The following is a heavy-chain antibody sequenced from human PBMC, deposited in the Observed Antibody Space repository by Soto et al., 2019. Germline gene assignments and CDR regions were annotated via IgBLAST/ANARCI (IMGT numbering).Heavy chain of an antibody. Sequence: GVSRSQSCAAAGLFFSNYDMHWVRQAPGKGLEWVAVIWYDGSNKYYADSVKGRFIIYRDNSKNTLYLQMNRLRAEDTGVFYCAKDRGGYYDRSGQRLVGEFDIWGQGTMVTVSS. CDR1: GLFFSNYD. J-gene: IGHJ3*02. V-gene: IGHV3-33*06. CDR3: AKDRGGYYDRSGQRLVGEFDI. D-gene: IGHD3-22*01. CDR2: IWYDGSNK.